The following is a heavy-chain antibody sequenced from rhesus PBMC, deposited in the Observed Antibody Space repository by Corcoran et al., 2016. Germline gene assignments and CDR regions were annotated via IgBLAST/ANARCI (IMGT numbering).Heavy chain of an antibody. CDR3: ERDRDYGTFDD. Sequence: QVQLVQSGAEVKKPGSSVKVSCKPSGYTVTDYYMHWVRQAPGQGLAGKGENNPKTGDTNYEQKFQGRVNMTRDTSTSTGYMELRSLRSEDTAVYYCERDRDYGTFDDWGQGVLVTVSS. CDR2: NNPKTGDT. V-gene: IGHV1-138*01. D-gene: IGHD4-29*01. CDR1: GYTVTDYY. J-gene: IGHJ4*01.